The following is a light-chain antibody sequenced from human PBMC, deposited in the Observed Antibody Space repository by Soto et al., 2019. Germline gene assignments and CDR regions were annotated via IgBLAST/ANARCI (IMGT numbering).Light chain of an antibody. Sequence: DIQITQSPSSLSASVVDRVTITCRASQGIRNDLGWYQQKPGKAPKRLIYAASSLQSGVPSRFSGSGSGKEFTLTISSLQPDDFATYYCKQYNSLWKFGQGTKVDIK. V-gene: IGKV1-17*01. CDR1: QGIRND. CDR3: KQYNSLWK. CDR2: AAS. J-gene: IGKJ1*01.